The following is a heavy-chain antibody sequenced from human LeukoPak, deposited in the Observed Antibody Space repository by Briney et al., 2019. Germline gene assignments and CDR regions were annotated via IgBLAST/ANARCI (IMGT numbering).Heavy chain of an antibody. V-gene: IGHV4-4*07. Sequence: IYTSGSTNYNPSLKSRVTMSVDTSKNQFSLKLSSVTAADTAVYYCASSMSHVVRGAYYMDVWGKGTTVTVSS. CDR2: IYTSGST. D-gene: IGHD3-10*01. CDR3: ASSMSHVVRGAYYMDV. J-gene: IGHJ6*03.